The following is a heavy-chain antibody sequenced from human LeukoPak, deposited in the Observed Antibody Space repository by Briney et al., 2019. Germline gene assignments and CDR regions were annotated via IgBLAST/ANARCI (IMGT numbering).Heavy chain of an antibody. CDR1: GGTFSSYA. D-gene: IGHD3-22*01. J-gene: IGHJ4*02. Sequence: SVKVSCKASGGTFSSYAISWVRQAPGQGLEWMGGIIPIFGTANYAQKFQGRVTITADKSTSTAYMELSSLRSEDTAVYYCARVRYYYDSSGYYYDYWGQGTLVTVSS. V-gene: IGHV1-69*06. CDR3: ARVRYYYDSSGYYYDY. CDR2: IIPIFGTA.